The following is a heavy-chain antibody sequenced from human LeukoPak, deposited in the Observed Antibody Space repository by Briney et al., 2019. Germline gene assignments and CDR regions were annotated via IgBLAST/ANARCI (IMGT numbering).Heavy chain of an antibody. Sequence: SETLSLTCAVYGGSFTGYYWSWIRQHPGKGLEWIGYIYYSGSTYYNPSLKSRVTISVDTSKNQFSLKLSSVTAADTAVYYCARELEGGDAFDIWGQGTMVTVSS. D-gene: IGHD3-3*01. CDR2: IYYSGST. CDR1: GGSFTGYY. V-gene: IGHV4-31*11. CDR3: ARELEGGDAFDI. J-gene: IGHJ3*02.